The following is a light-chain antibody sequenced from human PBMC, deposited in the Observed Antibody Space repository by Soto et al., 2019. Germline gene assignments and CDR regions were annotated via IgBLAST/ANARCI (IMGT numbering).Light chain of an antibody. V-gene: IGKV3-15*01. Sequence: EIVMTQSPATLSVSPGERATLSCRASQSVSSNLAWYQQKPGQASRLLIYGASTRATGIPARFSGSGSGTELTLTISSLQSEDFAVYYCQQYNNWPPGTFGQGTKLETK. CDR3: QQYNNWPPGT. CDR2: GAS. J-gene: IGKJ2*01. CDR1: QSVSSN.